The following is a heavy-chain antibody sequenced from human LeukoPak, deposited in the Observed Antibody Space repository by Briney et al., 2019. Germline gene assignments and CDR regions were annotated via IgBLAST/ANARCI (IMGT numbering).Heavy chain of an antibody. CDR2: ISSSGSTI. CDR3: ARDLWFGESSIDY. CDR1: GFTFSDYY. V-gene: IGHV3-11*01. J-gene: IGHJ4*02. D-gene: IGHD3-10*01. Sequence: GGSLRLSCAASGFTFSDYYMSWIRQAPGKGLEWVSYISSSGSTIYYADSVKGRFTISRDNAKNSLYLQMNSLRAEDTAVYYCARDLWFGESSIDYWGQGTLVTVSS.